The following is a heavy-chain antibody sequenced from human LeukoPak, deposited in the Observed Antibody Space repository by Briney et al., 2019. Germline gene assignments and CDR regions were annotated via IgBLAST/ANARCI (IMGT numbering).Heavy chain of an antibody. CDR2: ISSNSRYI. CDR3: ARVAEAAAFDS. Sequence: GGPLRLSCAASGFTFSTYSMSWVRQAPGKGLEWVSSISSNSRYICYADSMRGRFTISRDNAKNSLYLQMNSLKPEDTAVYYCARVAEAAAFDSWGQGTLVTVSS. V-gene: IGHV3-21*06. D-gene: IGHD6-13*01. J-gene: IGHJ4*02. CDR1: GFTFSTYS.